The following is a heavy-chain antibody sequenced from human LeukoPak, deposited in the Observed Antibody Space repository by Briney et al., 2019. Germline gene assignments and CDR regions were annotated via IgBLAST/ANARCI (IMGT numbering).Heavy chain of an antibody. V-gene: IGHV3-48*01. D-gene: IGHD4-17*01. CDR2: ISSSSSTI. J-gene: IGHJ4*02. CDR1: GFTFSSYS. CDR3: ARAHPGDYGDFQFDY. Sequence: GGSLRLSCAASGFTFSSYSMNWVRQAPGKGLEWVSYISSSSSTIYYADSVKGRFTISRDNAKNSLYLQMNSLRAEDTAVYYCARAHPGDYGDFQFDYWGQGTLVTVSP.